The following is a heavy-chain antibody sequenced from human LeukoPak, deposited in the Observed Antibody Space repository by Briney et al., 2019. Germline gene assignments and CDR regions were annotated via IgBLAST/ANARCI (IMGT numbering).Heavy chain of an antibody. D-gene: IGHD6-19*01. J-gene: IGHJ4*02. V-gene: IGHV3-23*01. Sequence: QPGGSLRLSCAASGFTFSSYAMSWVRQAPGKGLEWVSAISGSGGSTYYADYVKGRFTISRDNSKNTLYLQMNSLRAEDTAVYYCAKALSGWSYSPLLDYWGQGTLVTVSS. CDR2: ISGSGGST. CDR3: AKALSGWSYSPLLDY. CDR1: GFTFSSYA.